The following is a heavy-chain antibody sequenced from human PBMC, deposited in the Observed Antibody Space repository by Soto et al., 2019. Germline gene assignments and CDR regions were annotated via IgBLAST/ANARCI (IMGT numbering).Heavy chain of an antibody. CDR3: ARLVIVPALDLYYMDV. J-gene: IGHJ6*03. Sequence: GESLKISCKGSGYSFTSYWIGWVRQMPGKGLEWMGIIYPGDSDTRYSPSFQGQVTISADKSISTAYLQWSSLKASDTAMYYCARLVIVPALDLYYMDVWGKGTTVTVSS. D-gene: IGHD2-2*01. CDR1: GYSFTSYW. CDR2: IYPGDSDT. V-gene: IGHV5-51*01.